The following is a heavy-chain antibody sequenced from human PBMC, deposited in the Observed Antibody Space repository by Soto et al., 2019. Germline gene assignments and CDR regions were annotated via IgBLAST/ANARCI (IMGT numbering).Heavy chain of an antibody. J-gene: IGHJ3*01. V-gene: IGHV4-31*03. D-gene: IGHD2-15*01. Sequence: QVQLQESGPGLVKPSQTLSLTCTVSGGSISSGGYYWSWIRQHPGKSLEWIGYIYYSGSTYYNPSLKSGVTISVNTSKNQSSLKLSSVTAADTAVYYCASGRVGVVAASPVAFDFWGRVTMVTVSS. CDR1: GGSISSGGYY. CDR3: ASGRVGVVAASPVAFDF. CDR2: IYYSGST.